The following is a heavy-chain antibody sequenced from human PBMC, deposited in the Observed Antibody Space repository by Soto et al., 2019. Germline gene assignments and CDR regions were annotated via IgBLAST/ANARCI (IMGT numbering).Heavy chain of an antibody. Sequence: ASVKVSCKASGYTFTSYDINWVRQATGQGIEWMGWMNPNSGNTGYAQKFHGRVTMTRNTSKSTAHMELSSLRSEDTAVYYCSCGYPRLFDFWGQGTLVTVSS. CDR3: SCGYPRLFDF. D-gene: IGHD3-22*01. CDR2: MNPNSGNT. J-gene: IGHJ4*02. V-gene: IGHV1-8*01. CDR1: GYTFTSYD.